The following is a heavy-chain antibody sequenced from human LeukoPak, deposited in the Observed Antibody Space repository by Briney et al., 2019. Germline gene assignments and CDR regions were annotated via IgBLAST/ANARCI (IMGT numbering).Heavy chain of an antibody. CDR1: GFTFSSYA. J-gene: IGHJ6*02. Sequence: GGSLRLSCAASGFTFSSYAMSWVRQAPGKGLEWVSAISGSGGSTYYADSVKGRFTISRDNSKNTLYLQMNSLRAEDTAVYYCARARIAAAGARVSYYGMDVWGQGATVTVSS. V-gene: IGHV3-23*01. CDR2: ISGSGGST. D-gene: IGHD6-13*01. CDR3: ARARIAAAGARVSYYGMDV.